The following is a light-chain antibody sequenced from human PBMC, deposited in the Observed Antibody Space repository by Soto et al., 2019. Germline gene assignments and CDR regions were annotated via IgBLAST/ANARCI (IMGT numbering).Light chain of an antibody. J-gene: IGKJ4*01. CDR3: QQDNNWPPLT. CDR2: GAS. V-gene: IGKV3-15*01. CDR1: QSVSVN. Sequence: EIVMTQSPATLSVSPGERATLSCRASQSVSVNLAWYQQKPGQPPRLLIYGASTRATGIPARFSGSGSGTEFTLTINSLQSEDFAVYYCQQDNNWPPLTFGGGTKMEIK.